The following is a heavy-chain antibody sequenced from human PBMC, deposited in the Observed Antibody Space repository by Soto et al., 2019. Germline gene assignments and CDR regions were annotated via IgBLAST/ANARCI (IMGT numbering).Heavy chain of an antibody. J-gene: IGHJ6*02. CDR2: IGPESGAT. D-gene: IGHD3-3*01. CDR1: GYTFTGHY. Sequence: ASVKVSCKASGYTFTGHYIHWVRQAPEQGPEWMGEIGPESGATRYAQRFQGRVTMTRDTSISTAYMELSRLRSDDTAVYYCARVSVPWEWLSTPYYYYYGMDVWGQGTTVTVSS. V-gene: IGHV1-2*02. CDR3: ARVSVPWEWLSTPYYYYYGMDV.